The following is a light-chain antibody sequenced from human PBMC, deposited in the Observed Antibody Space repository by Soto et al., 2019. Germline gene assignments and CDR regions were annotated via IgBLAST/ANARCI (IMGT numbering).Light chain of an antibody. Sequence: QSALTQPASVSGSPGQSITISCTGTSSDVGSDNLVSWYQHHPGKAPKLLIYEVYQRPSGVSNRFSGSKSGNTASLTISGLQAEDESDYFCCSYAGTTTYVFGTGTKLTVL. CDR3: CSYAGTTTYV. CDR2: EVY. CDR1: SSDVGSDNL. V-gene: IGLV2-23*02. J-gene: IGLJ1*01.